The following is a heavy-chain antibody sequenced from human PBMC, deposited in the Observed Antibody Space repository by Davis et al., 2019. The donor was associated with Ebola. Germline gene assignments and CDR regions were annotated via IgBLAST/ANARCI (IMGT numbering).Heavy chain of an antibody. CDR1: GFTFSTYT. V-gene: IGHV3-48*02. D-gene: IGHD3-22*01. CDR2: ISSGRNTI. J-gene: IGHJ5*01. CDR3: ARDRDYYDTSAYHPRGWFDS. Sequence: GESLKISCAASGFTFSTYTMNWVRQAPGKGLEWISYISSGRNTISYADAVKGRFTISRDNVKNSLFLQMNSLRDEDTAVYYCARDRDYYDTSAYHPRGWFDSWGQGTLVIVSS.